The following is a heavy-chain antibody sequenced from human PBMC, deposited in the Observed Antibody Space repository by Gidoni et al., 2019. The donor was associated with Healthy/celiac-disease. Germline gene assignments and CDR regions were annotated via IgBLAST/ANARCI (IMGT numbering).Heavy chain of an antibody. D-gene: IGHD5-18*01. CDR1: GCTLSSYA. V-gene: IGHV3-30-3*01. Sequence: QVQLVESGGGVVQPGRSLRLSCAASGCTLSSYAMHWVRQAPGKGLEWVAVISYDGSNKYYADSVKGRFTISRDNSKNTLYLQMNSLRAEDTAVYYCARESHAIGIQLWLGGFDYWGQGTLVTVSS. J-gene: IGHJ4*02. CDR3: ARESHAIGIQLWLGGFDY. CDR2: ISYDGSNK.